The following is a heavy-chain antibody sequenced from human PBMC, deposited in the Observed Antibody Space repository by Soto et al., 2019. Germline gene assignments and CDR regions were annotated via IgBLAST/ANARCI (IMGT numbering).Heavy chain of an antibody. D-gene: IGHD6-19*01. Sequence: VLLRLWSAVFGCKCVGFAISCIIQTTGKGLEWVSAISGSGGSTYYADSVKGRFTISRDNSKNTLYLQMNSLRAEDTAVSFCAKPAQWLVLAYFDYWGQGTLVTVSS. CDR2: ISGSGGST. CDR3: AKPAQWLVLAYFDY. V-gene: IGHV3-23*01. J-gene: IGHJ4*02. CDR1: GCKCVGFA.